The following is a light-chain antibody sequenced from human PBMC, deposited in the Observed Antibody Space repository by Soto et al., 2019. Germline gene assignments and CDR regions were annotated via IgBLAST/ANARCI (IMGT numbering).Light chain of an antibody. V-gene: IGLV2-23*01. Sequence: QSVLTQPASVSGSPGQSITISCAGTSSDVGSYNLVSWYQQHPVKAPKFMIYEGSKRPSGVSNRFSGSKSGNTASLTISGLQAEDEADYYCCSYAGSSTYVFGTGTRSPS. CDR1: SSDVGSYNL. J-gene: IGLJ1*01. CDR2: EGS. CDR3: CSYAGSSTYV.